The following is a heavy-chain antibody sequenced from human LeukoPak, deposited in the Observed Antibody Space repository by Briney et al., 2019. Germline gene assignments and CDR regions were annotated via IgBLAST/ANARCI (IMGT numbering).Heavy chain of an antibody. D-gene: IGHD6-19*01. Sequence: GASVKVSCKASGYTFTDYYIHWVRQAPGQGLEWMGVLNPSTGSITYTQKFQGRVSMTRDTSTSTVYMELSSLRSDDTAVYYCARDQGGGQWLDYDYWGQGTLVTVSS. CDR2: LNPSTGSI. CDR1: GYTFTDYY. V-gene: IGHV1-46*01. CDR3: ARDQGGGQWLDYDY. J-gene: IGHJ4*02.